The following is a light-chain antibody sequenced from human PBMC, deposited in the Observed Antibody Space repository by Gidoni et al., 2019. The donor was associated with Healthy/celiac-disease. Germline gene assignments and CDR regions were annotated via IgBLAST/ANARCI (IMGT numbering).Light chain of an antibody. CDR3: QQYNRYST. CDR1: QSIGNW. Sequence: IQMTQSPSTLSASVGDRVTITCRASQSIGNWLAWYQQKPGKAPKFLIYKASILESGVPSRFSGSGSGTEFTLTISSLQPDDFATYYCQQYNRYSTFGQGTTLEIK. V-gene: IGKV1-5*03. CDR2: KAS. J-gene: IGKJ2*01.